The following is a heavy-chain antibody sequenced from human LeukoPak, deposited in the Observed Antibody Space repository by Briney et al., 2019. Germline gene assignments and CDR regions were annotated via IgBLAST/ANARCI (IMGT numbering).Heavy chain of an antibody. Sequence: GGSLRLSCAASGFTFSTYSMNWVRQAPGKGLEWVANIKQDGSEKYYVDSVKGRFTISRDNAKNSLYLQMNSLRAEDTAVYYCARGEELYYYGMDVWGQGTTVTVSS. J-gene: IGHJ6*02. CDR2: IKQDGSEK. CDR1: GFTFSTYS. CDR3: ARGEELYYYGMDV. D-gene: IGHD1-26*01. V-gene: IGHV3-7*01.